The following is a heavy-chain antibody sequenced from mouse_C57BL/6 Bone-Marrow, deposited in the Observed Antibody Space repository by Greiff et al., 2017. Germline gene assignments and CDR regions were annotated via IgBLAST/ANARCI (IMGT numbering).Heavy chain of an antibody. CDR2: INPSSGYT. Sequence: QVQLKQSGAELARPGASVKMSCKASGYTFTSYTMHWVKQRPGQGLEWIGYINPSSGYTKYNQKFKDKATLTADKSSSTAYMQLSSLTSEDSAVXYGARRGYGSRHWYFDVWGTGTTVTVSS. CDR3: ARRGYGSRHWYFDV. D-gene: IGHD1-1*01. V-gene: IGHV1-4*01. CDR1: GYTFTSYT. J-gene: IGHJ1*03.